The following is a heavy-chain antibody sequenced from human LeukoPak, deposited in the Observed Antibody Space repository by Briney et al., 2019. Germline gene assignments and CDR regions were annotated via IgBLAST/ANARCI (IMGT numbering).Heavy chain of an antibody. D-gene: IGHD5-18*01. J-gene: IGHJ5*02. V-gene: IGHV4-34*01. CDR3: ARAHGYSYGYGTPFDP. Sequence: SETLSLTCAVYGGSFSGYYWSWIRQPPGKGLEWIGEINRSGSTNYNPSLKSRFTISVDASKNQFSLKLSSVTAADTAVYYCARAHGYSYGYGTPFDPWGQGTLVTVSS. CDR1: GGSFSGYY. CDR2: INRSGST.